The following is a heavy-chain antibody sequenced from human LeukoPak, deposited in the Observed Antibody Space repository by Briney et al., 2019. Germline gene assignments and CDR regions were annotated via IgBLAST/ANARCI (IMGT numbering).Heavy chain of an antibody. J-gene: IGHJ4*02. CDR2: IWYDRSNK. D-gene: IGHD5-24*01. CDR3: AKDRDGWNYLDY. Sequence: GGSLRLSCAASGFTFSSYGMHWVGQAPGKGLEWVAVIWYDRSNKYYADSVKGRFTISRDNSKNTLYLQMNSLRAEDTAVYYCAKDRDGWNYLDYWGQGTLVTVSS. CDR1: GFTFSSYG. V-gene: IGHV3-33*06.